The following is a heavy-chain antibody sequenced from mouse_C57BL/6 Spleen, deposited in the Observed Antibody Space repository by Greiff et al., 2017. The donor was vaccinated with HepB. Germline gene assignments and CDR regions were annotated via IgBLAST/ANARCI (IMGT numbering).Heavy chain of an antibody. CDR3: ARYYYGSSDWYFDV. CDR2: IYPRSGNT. V-gene: IGHV1-81*01. CDR1: GYTFTSYG. Sequence: VQLQQSGAELARPGASVKLSCKASGYTFTSYGISWVTQRTGKGLEWIGEIYPRSGNTYYNEKFKGKATLPADKSSSTAYMELRSLTSEDSAVYFCARYYYGSSDWYFDVWGTGTTVTVSS. D-gene: IGHD1-1*01. J-gene: IGHJ1*03.